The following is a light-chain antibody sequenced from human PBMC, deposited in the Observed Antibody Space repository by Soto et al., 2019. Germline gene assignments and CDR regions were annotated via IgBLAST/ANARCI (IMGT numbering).Light chain of an antibody. CDR1: QSVSSTY. Sequence: EIVLTQSLGTLSLSPGERAKHSSRPIQSVSSTYLAWYQQKPGQAPRLLIYDASNRATGIPARFSSSGSGTDFTLTTSSLEPEDYAVYYCQQRSNWPPITVGQGTRLEIK. J-gene: IGKJ5*01. CDR2: DAS. V-gene: IGKV3-11*01. CDR3: QQRSNWPPIT.